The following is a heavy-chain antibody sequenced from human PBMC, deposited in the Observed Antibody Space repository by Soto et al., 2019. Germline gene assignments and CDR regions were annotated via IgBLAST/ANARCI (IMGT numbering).Heavy chain of an antibody. J-gene: IGHJ4*02. CDR3: ATLPPRIELTVLPIPT. V-gene: IGHV4-4*02. D-gene: IGHD2-2*02. Sequence: QVQLRQSGPGLVKPSGTLSLTCAVSGGSISSTNWWSWVRQSPGKGLEWIGEMYHSGSTNYNPSLGGRVTISVDKSNNQFSLKIRSVTAADTAIYYCATLPPRIELTVLPIPTWGQGTLVTVSS. CDR2: MYHSGST. CDR1: GGSISSTNW.